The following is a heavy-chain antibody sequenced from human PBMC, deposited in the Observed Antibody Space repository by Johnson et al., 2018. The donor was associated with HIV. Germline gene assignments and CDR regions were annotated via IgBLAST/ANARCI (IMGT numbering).Heavy chain of an antibody. J-gene: IGHJ3*02. CDR3: ARERGDSSRTAFDI. CDR1: GFTFSSYG. CDR2: IRYDGSNK. D-gene: IGHD6-19*01. Sequence: QVQLVESGGDLVQPGGSLRLSCAASGFTFSSYGMHWVRQAPGKGLEWVAFIRYDGSNKYYADSVKGRFTISRDISKNTLYLQMNSLRAEDTAVYYCARERGDSSRTAFDIWGQGTMVTVSS. V-gene: IGHV3-30*02.